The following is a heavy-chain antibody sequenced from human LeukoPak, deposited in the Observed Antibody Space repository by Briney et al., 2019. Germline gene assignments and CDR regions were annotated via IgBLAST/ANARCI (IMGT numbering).Heavy chain of an antibody. CDR3: ARVPLYCCSASRYADY. CDR1: GYTFTGYY. D-gene: IGHD2-2*01. J-gene: IGHJ4*02. Sequence: EASVKVSCKASGYTFTGYYMHWVRQAPGQGLEWMGWINPNSGGTNYAQKFQGRVTMTRDTSISTAYMELSRLRSDDTAVYYCARVPLYCCSASRYADYWGQGTLVTVSS. V-gene: IGHV1-2*02. CDR2: INPNSGGT.